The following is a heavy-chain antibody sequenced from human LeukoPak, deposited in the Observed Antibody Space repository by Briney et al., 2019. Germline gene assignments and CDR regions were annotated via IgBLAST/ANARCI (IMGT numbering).Heavy chain of an antibody. CDR2: IYTSGST. V-gene: IGHV4-4*07. J-gene: IGHJ4*02. D-gene: IGHD3-10*01. CDR1: GGSISSYY. CDR3: AGGSYYGYYFDY. Sequence: SETLSLTCTVPGGSISSYYWSWIRQPAGKGLEWIGRIYTSGSTNYNPSLKSRVTMSVDTSKNQFSLELSSVTAADTAVYYCAGGSYYGYYFDYWGQGTLVTVSS.